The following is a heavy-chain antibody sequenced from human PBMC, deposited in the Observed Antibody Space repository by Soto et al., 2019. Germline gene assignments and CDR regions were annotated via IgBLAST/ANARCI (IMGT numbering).Heavy chain of an antibody. Sequence: ASVKVSCKASGGTFSSYTISWVRQAPGQGLEWMGRIIPILGIANYAQKFQGRVTITADKSTSTAYMELSSLRSEDTAVYYCARDLLSGYDSVHWGQGTLVTVSS. J-gene: IGHJ4*02. D-gene: IGHD5-12*01. V-gene: IGHV1-69*04. CDR3: ARDLLSGYDSVH. CDR1: GGTFSSYT. CDR2: IIPILGIA.